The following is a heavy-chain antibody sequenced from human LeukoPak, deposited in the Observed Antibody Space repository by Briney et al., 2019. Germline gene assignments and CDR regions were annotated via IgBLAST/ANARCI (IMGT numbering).Heavy chain of an antibody. CDR3: ARDGGGGTYANY. Sequence: GGSLRLSCAASGFTVSSNHMSWVRQVPGKGLEWVSLIYSGGSTYYADSVKGRFTVSRDTSKNTLYLQMNSLRVEDTAVYYCARDGGGGTYANYWGQGTLVTVSS. V-gene: IGHV3-53*01. D-gene: IGHD3-16*01. J-gene: IGHJ4*02. CDR2: IYSGGST. CDR1: GFTVSSNH.